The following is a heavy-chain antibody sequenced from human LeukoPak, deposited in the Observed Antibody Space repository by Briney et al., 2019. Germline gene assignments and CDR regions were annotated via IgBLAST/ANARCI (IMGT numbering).Heavy chain of an antibody. CDR1: GGTFSSYA. J-gene: IGHJ4*02. V-gene: IGHV1-69*04. Sequence: ASVKVSCKASGGTFSSYAISWVRQAPGQGLEWMGRIIPILGIANYAQMFQDRVTITADKSTSTAYMELSSLRSEDTAVYYCARDMDDILTGYSASFYWGQGTLVTVSS. CDR2: IIPILGIA. D-gene: IGHD3-9*01. CDR3: ARDMDDILTGYSASFY.